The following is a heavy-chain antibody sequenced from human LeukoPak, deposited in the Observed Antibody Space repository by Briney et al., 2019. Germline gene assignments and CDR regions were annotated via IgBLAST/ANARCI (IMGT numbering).Heavy chain of an antibody. CDR1: GFTFNTYG. CDR2: VSGSGSTT. CDR3: AKSLDYGGNRARLDF. D-gene: IGHD4-23*01. V-gene: IGHV3-23*01. J-gene: IGHJ4*02. Sequence: GGSLRLSCAASGFTFNTYGMNWVRQAPGKGLEWVSAVSGSGSTTYYARSVKGRFTFSRDNSKNTLYLQMNSLRVDDTAVYYFAKSLDYGGNRARLDFWGQGTLVTVSS.